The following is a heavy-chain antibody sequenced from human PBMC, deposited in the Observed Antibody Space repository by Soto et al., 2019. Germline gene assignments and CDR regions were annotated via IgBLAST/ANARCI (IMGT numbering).Heavy chain of an antibody. V-gene: IGHV3-9*01. Sequence: GGSLRLSCAASGFTFDDYAMHWVRQAPGKGLEWVSGISWNSGSIGYADSVKGRFTISRDNAKNSLYLQMNSLRAEDTALYYCAKDTQVGDSFYFDYWGQGTLVTVSS. J-gene: IGHJ4*02. D-gene: IGHD2-21*02. CDR3: AKDTQVGDSFYFDY. CDR2: ISWNSGSI. CDR1: GFTFDDYA.